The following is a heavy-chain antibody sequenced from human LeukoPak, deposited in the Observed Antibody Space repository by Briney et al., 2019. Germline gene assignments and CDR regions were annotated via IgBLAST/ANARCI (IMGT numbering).Heavy chain of an antibody. Sequence: GGSLRLSCAASGFTFSSYSMNWVPQAPGKGLEWVSSISGSSSYIYYADSVKGRFTISRDNAKNSLYLQMNSLRAADTAVYYCARDLSSRGYTYGTPAFTFDIWGQGTMVTVSS. V-gene: IGHV3-21*01. CDR3: ARDLSSRGYTYGTPAFTFDI. CDR1: GFTFSSYS. J-gene: IGHJ3*02. CDR2: ISGSSSYI. D-gene: IGHD5-18*01.